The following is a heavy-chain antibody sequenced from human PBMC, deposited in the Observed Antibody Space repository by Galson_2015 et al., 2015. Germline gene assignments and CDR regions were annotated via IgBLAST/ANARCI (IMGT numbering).Heavy chain of an antibody. CDR1: GYTFTSYA. CDR3: ARYCSGGSCYRYYGMDV. Sequence: VKVSCKASGYTFTSYAMHWVRQAPGQRLEWMGWINAGNGNTKYSQKFQGRVTITRDTSASTAYMELSSLRSEDTAVYYCARYCSGGSCYRYYGMDVWGQGTTVTVSS. V-gene: IGHV1-3*01. D-gene: IGHD2-15*01. J-gene: IGHJ6*02. CDR2: INAGNGNT.